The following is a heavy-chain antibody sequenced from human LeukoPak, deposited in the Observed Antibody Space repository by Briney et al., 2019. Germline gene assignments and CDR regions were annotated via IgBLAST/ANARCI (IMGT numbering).Heavy chain of an antibody. CDR3: AKDLGLITVTGTFDY. D-gene: IGHD1-20*01. Sequence: GRSLRLSCAASGFTFSSYGMHWVRQAPGKGLEWVAVISYDGSNKYYADSVKGRFTISRDNSKNTLYLQMNSLRAEDTAVYYCAKDLGLITVTGTFDYWGQGTPVTVSS. CDR2: ISYDGSNK. J-gene: IGHJ4*02. CDR1: GFTFSSYG. V-gene: IGHV3-30*18.